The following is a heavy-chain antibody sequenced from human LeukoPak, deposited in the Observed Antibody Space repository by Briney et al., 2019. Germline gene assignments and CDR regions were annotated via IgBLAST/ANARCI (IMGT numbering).Heavy chain of an antibody. V-gene: IGHV3-74*01. CDR3: ARVPYGIDAFDI. Sequence: GGSLRLSCAASGFTFSSYWMHWVRQAPGKGLVWVSRINSDGSSTSYADSVKGRFTISRDNAKNTLYLQMNSLRGEDTAVYYCARVPYGIDAFDIWGQGTMVTVSS. CDR2: INSDGSST. CDR1: GFTFSSYW. J-gene: IGHJ3*02. D-gene: IGHD4-17*01.